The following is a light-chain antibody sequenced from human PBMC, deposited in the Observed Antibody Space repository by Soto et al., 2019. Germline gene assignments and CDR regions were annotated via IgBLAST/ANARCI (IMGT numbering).Light chain of an antibody. J-gene: IGLJ2*01. V-gene: IGLV2-14*03. CDR3: ISYTSSSTVV. CDR2: DVS. Sequence: QSVLTQPASVSGSPGQSITISCTGTSSDVGAYNYVSWYQHHPGKAPKLLIYDVSHRPSGVSNRFSGSKSGNTASLTISGLQDEDEADYYCISYTSSSTVVFGGGTKLTVL. CDR1: SSDVGAYNY.